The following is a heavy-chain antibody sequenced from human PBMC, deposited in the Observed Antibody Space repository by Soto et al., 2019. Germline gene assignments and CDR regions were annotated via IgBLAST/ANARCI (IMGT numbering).Heavy chain of an antibody. Sequence: ETLSLTCTVSGGSISSYYWSWIRQPPGKGLEWIGYIYYSGSTNYNPSLKSRVTISVDTSKNQFSLKLSSVTAADTAVYYCASTRRSYYYDSSGYFPMDVWGQGTTVTVSS. CDR3: ASTRRSYYYDSSGYFPMDV. CDR1: GGSISSYY. CDR2: IYYSGST. V-gene: IGHV4-59*01. D-gene: IGHD3-22*01. J-gene: IGHJ6*02.